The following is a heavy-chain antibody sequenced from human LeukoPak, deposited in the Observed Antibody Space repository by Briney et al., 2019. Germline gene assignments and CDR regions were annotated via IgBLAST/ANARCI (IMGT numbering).Heavy chain of an antibody. J-gene: IGHJ4*02. CDR2: ISVYNGDT. V-gene: IGHV1-18*04. CDR1: GYTFVSYG. Sequence: ASVKVFCKASGYTFVSYGITWARQAPGQGLEWMGWISVYNGDTKYAQNLQGRVTLTTDTSTSTAYMGLRSLRSDDTAVYYCVRGGGFNSGFEYWGQGTLVIVSS. CDR3: VRGGGFNSGFEY. D-gene: IGHD3-10*01.